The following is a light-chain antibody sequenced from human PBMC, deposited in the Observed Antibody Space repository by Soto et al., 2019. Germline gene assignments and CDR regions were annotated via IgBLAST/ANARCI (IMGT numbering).Light chain of an antibody. V-gene: IGLV3-21*02. CDR1: NIGRRS. CDR3: QVWDSGSDHVV. CDR2: DDR. J-gene: IGLJ2*01. Sequence: SYELTQSPPVSVAPGQTATFTCGGTNIGRRSVHWYQQKPGQAPVLVVRDDRGRPSGIPERFSGSNSGNTATLTISRVEAGDEAEYYCQVWDSGSDHVVFGGGTKVTVL.